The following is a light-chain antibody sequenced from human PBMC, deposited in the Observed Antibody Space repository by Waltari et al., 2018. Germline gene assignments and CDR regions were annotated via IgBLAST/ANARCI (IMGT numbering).Light chain of an antibody. CDR1: NSGRKY. CDR2: QDT. Sequence: SYELTLPPSVSVPPGQRASIPCSAENSGRKYVCWYQQKPGQSPVLIIYQDTERPSGIPERFSGSNSGDTATLTISGTQTMDEGDYYCQAWDSSTVVFGGGTKLTVL. CDR3: QAWDSSTVV. J-gene: IGLJ2*01. V-gene: IGLV3-1*01.